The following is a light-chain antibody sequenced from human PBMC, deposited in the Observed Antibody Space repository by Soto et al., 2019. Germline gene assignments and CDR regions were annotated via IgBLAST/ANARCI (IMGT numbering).Light chain of an antibody. J-gene: IGLJ2*01. CDR1: NSDFEINT. CDR3: AAWHDSLHGVA. Sequence: QSVLTQPPSASGTPGQRVSISCSGSNSDFEINTVNWYQQLPGTAPKLLIYNNNQRSSGVPDRFSGSKSGTSASLAISGLQSEDEADYYCAAWHDSLHGVAFGGGTKLTVL. CDR2: NNN. V-gene: IGLV1-44*01.